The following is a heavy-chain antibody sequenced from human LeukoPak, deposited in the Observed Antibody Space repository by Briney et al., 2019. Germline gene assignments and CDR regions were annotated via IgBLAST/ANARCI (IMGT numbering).Heavy chain of an antibody. CDR2: ISAYNGNT. CDR1: GYTFTSYG. D-gene: IGHD6-13*01. V-gene: IGHV1-18*01. Sequence: ASVKVSCKASGYTFTSYGISWVRQAPGQGLEWMGWISAYNGNTNYALKLQGRVTMTTDTSTSTAYMELRSLRSDDTAVYYCARDSVWLYRSTPSVAFFDPWGQGTLVTVSS. CDR3: ARDSVWLYRSTPSVAFFDP. J-gene: IGHJ5*02.